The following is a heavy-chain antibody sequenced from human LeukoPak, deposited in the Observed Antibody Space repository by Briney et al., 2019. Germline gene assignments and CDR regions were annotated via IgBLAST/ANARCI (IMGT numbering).Heavy chain of an antibody. V-gene: IGHV1-58*01. CDR3: AAVPHYMVRGVIQNDY. Sequence: TSVKVSCKASGFTFTSSAVQWVRQARGQRLEWIGWIVVGSGNTNYAQKFQERVTITRDMSTSTAYMELSSLRSEDTAVYYCAAVPHYMVRGVIQNDYWGQGTLVTVSS. CDR2: IVVGSGNT. CDR1: GFTFTSSA. D-gene: IGHD3-10*01. J-gene: IGHJ4*02.